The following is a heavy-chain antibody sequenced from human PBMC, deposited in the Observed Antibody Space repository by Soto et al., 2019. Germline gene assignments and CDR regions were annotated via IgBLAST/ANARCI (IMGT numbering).Heavy chain of an antibody. J-gene: IGHJ3*02. V-gene: IGHV4-34*02. CDR1: GRSMSGYN. D-gene: IGHD3-10*01. CDR3: ARNGVGFGFDI. Sequence: QVQQQQWGARLLKPSETLSLTCAEYGRSMSGYNWSWLRRSPVRGLEWIGEIVPTGDTNYGPSFMSRVTVSVDTSKYELSLRLTQVTAADTATYLCARNGVGFGFDIWGLGTMVSVSS. CDR2: IVPTGDT.